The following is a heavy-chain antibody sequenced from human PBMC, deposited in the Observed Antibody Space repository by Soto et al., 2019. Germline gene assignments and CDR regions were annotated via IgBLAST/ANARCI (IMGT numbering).Heavy chain of an antibody. CDR3: ATLNSFGPDF. D-gene: IGHD2-15*01. J-gene: IGHJ4*01. CDR2: VTGDGTTT. CDR1: VFRFSIYS. V-gene: IGHV3-74*01. Sequence: PGGSLLLSCASSVFRFSIYSMNWVRQAPGKGLDWVSRVTGDGTTTYYGDSVKGRFTISRDNSKNTVFLQMNSLRAEDTTVYYCATLNSFGPDFWGHGTMVTVSS.